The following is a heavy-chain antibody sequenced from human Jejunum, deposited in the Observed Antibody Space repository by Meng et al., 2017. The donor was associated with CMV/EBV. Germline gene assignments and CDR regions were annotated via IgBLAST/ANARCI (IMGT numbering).Heavy chain of an antibody. J-gene: IGHJ4*02. D-gene: IGHD7-27*01. Sequence: CAASGFTFSSYGMHWVRQAPGKGLEWVAVIWYDGSNKYYADSVKGRFTISRDNSKNTLYLQMNSLRAEDTAVYYCAKLGTGDDDYWGQGTLGTVSS. V-gene: IGHV3-33*06. CDR1: GFTFSSYG. CDR2: IWYDGSNK. CDR3: AKLGTGDDDY.